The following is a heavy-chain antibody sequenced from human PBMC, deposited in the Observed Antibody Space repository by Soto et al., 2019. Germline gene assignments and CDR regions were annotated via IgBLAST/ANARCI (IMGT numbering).Heavy chain of an antibody. J-gene: IGHJ6*03. Sequence: QVQLQESGPGLVKPSETLSLTCTVSGASISSYHWSWFRQTPGKGLEWIGYIYYSGSANYNPSLKSLVTFSVDTSKNQVSLKLSSVTAADTGVYYCAAAVPAEYVFPYYYMDVWGNGTTVTVSS. CDR3: AAAVPAEYVFPYYYMDV. D-gene: IGHD3-16*01. V-gene: IGHV4-59*01. CDR1: GASISSYH. CDR2: IYYSGSA.